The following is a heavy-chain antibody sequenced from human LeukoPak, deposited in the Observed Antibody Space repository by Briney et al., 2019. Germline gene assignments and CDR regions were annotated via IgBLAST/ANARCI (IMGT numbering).Heavy chain of an antibody. CDR2: ISYDGSNK. Sequence: PGGSLRLSCAASGFTFSSYGMHWVRQAPGKGLEWVAVISYDGSNKYYADSVKGRFTISRDNSKNTLYLQMNSLRAEDTAVYYCVRGVLVTPGIDYWGQGTLVTVSS. V-gene: IGHV3-30*03. D-gene: IGHD2-8*01. J-gene: IGHJ4*02. CDR1: GFTFSSYG. CDR3: VRGVLVTPGIDY.